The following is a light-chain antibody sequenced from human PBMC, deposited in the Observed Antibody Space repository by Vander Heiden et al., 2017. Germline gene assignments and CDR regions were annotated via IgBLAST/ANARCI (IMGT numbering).Light chain of an antibody. CDR2: WAS. Sequence: DIVMTQSPASLAVSLGERATINCKSSQSVLYSSNNKNYLAWYQQKPGQPPKLLIYWASTRESGVPDRFSGSGSGTDFTLTISSLQAEDVAVYYCQQYDSTPWTFGPGTKVEIK. CDR3: QQYDSTPWT. V-gene: IGKV4-1*01. J-gene: IGKJ1*01. CDR1: QSVLYSSNNKNY.